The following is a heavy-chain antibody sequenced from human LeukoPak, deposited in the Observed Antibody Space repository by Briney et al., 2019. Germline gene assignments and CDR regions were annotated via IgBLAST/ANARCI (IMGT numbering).Heavy chain of an antibody. CDR3: ARDTVGSSTSFDY. J-gene: IGHJ4*02. Sequence: PGGSLRLSCAASGFTFSSYAMHWVRQAPGKGLEWVAVISYDGSNKYYADSVKGRFTISRDNSKNTLYMQMNSLRAEDTAVYYCARDTVGSSTSFDYWGQGTLVTVSS. D-gene: IGHD2-2*01. V-gene: IGHV3-30*04. CDR1: GFTFSSYA. CDR2: ISYDGSNK.